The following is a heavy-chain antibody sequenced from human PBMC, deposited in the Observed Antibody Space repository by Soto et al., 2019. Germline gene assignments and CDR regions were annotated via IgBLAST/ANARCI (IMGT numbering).Heavy chain of an antibody. D-gene: IGHD3-16*02. CDR1: GYTFTSYD. J-gene: IGHJ5*02. Sequence: QVQLVQSGAEVREPGASVKVSCKASGYTFTSYDINWVRQATGQGLEWMGWMNPNSGNTGYAHKFQGRVTMTTNTSTTTASLALTSLSSEDTAVYYCPRHPFRVVTHSRWFDPWGQGTLVTVSS. V-gene: IGHV1-8*01. CDR3: PRHPFRVVTHSRWFDP. CDR2: MNPNSGNT.